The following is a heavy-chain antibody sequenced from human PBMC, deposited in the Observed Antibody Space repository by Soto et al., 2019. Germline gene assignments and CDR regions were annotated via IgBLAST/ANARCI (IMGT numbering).Heavy chain of an antibody. V-gene: IGHV1-18*03. Sequence: QVQLVQSGAEVKKPGASVKVSCKASGYTFTSYGISWVRQAPGQGLEWMGWISAYNGNTNYAQKLQGRVTMTTDTSTSTAYRELRSLRSDDMAVDYCARGNYYDSSGFQPLSNWGQGTLVTVSS. CDR2: ISAYNGNT. CDR1: GYTFTSYG. J-gene: IGHJ4*02. CDR3: ARGNYYDSSGFQPLSN. D-gene: IGHD3-22*01.